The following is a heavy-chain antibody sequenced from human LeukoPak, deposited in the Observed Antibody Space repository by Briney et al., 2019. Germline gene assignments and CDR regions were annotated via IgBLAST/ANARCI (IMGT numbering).Heavy chain of an antibody. D-gene: IGHD6-13*01. CDR1: GFTFSNAW. V-gene: IGHV3-23*01. CDR3: AKAYSSSWYDPESAFDI. Sequence: PGGSLRLSCAASGFTFSNAWMSWVRQAPGKGLEWVSAISGSGGSTYYADSVKGRFTISRDNSKNTLYLQMNSLRAEDTAVYYCAKAYSSSWYDPESAFDIWGQGTMVTVSS. CDR2: ISGSGGST. J-gene: IGHJ3*02.